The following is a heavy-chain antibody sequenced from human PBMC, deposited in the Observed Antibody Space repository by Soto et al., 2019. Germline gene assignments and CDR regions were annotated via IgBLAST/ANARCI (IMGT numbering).Heavy chain of an antibody. V-gene: IGHV4-30-4*01. CDR1: GGSISSGDYY. CDR2: IYYSGST. Sequence: SETLSLTCTVSGGSISSGDYYWSWIRQPPGKGLEWIGYIYYSGSTYYNPSLKSRVTISVDTSKNQFSLKLSSVTAADTAVYYCARGYSYGRFDFDYWGQGTLVTVSS. J-gene: IGHJ4*02. CDR3: ARGYSYGRFDFDY. D-gene: IGHD5-18*01.